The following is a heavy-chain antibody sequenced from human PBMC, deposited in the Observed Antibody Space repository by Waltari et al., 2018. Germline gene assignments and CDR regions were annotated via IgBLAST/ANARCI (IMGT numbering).Heavy chain of an antibody. Sequence: EVQLLESGGGLVQPGGSLRLSCAASGFPFSSYAMSWVRHAPGKGLEWVSTISGSGGSTYYADSVKGRFTIARDNSKNTLYLQMNSLRAEDTAVHYCAKERSIFGDFDIWGQGTMVTVSS. CDR3: AKERSIFGDFDI. V-gene: IGHV3-23*01. CDR1: GFPFSSYA. D-gene: IGHD3-3*01. J-gene: IGHJ3*02. CDR2: ISGSGGST.